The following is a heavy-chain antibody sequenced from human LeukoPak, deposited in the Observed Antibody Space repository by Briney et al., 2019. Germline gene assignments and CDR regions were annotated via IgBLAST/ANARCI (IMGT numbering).Heavy chain of an antibody. CDR3: ARDNWGSPATNYYYYGMDV. CDR1: GGSISSYY. Sequence: PSETLSLTCTVSGGSISSYYWSWTRQPPGKGLEWIGYIYYSGSTNYNPSLKSRVTISVDTSKNQFSLKLSSVTAADTAVYYCARDNWGSPATNYYYYGMDVWGQGTTVTVSS. CDR2: IYYSGST. V-gene: IGHV4-59*01. J-gene: IGHJ6*02. D-gene: IGHD7-27*01.